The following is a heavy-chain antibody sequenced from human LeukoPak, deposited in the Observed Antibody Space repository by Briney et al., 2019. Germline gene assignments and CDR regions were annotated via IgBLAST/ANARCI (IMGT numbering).Heavy chain of an antibody. J-gene: IGHJ6*03. CDR3: ARGYDSSGYIYYYYYMDV. V-gene: IGHV4-59*12. CDR1: GGSISSYY. Sequence: SETLSLTCAVSGGSISSYYWSWIRQPPGKGLEWIGYIYYSGSTNYNPSLKSRVTISVDTSKNQFSLRLSSVTAADTAVYYCARGYDSSGYIYYYYYMDVWVKGTTVTVSS. CDR2: IYYSGST. D-gene: IGHD3-22*01.